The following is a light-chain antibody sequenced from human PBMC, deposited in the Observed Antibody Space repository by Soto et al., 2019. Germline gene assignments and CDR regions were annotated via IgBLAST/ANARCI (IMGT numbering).Light chain of an antibody. J-gene: IGKJ1*01. V-gene: IGKV1-39*01. CDR3: XQGYSNQWT. CDR2: AAS. Sequence: DIQMTQSPSSLSASIGDRVTITCRASQTVNTYLHWYQQKPGKAPKLLIYAASNLQSGVPSRFSGSGSGTNFALSLNSLQPEDFATYYCXQGYSNQWTFGQGTKVEIK. CDR1: QTVNTY.